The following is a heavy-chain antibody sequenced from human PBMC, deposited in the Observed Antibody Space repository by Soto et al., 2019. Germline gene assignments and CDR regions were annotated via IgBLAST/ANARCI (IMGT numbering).Heavy chain of an antibody. D-gene: IGHD2-21*02. CDR2: ISSSSENI. J-gene: IGHJ4*01. Sequence: GGSLRLSCVGSGFSFRDHSMNWVRQPPGKGLQWISYISSSSENIYYADSVKGRFTVSRDNAKNTLFLKMNSLRDDDSAIYYCERLPKGSVVTGWGQGSLVTVSS. CDR3: ERLPKGSVVTG. CDR1: GFSFRDHS. V-gene: IGHV3-48*02.